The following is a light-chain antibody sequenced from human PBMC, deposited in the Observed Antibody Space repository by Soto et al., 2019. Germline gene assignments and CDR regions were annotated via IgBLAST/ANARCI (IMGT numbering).Light chain of an antibody. CDR3: QHRISSPPTIT. CDR2: DAS. V-gene: IGKV3-11*01. CDR1: QSVSTY. Sequence: LKQSPATLSLYKRERATLSCRASQSVSTYLAWYQQRPGQAPRLLIYDASYRATDIPPRFSGSGSGTDFTLTISSLEPEDFAVYYCQHRISSPPTITFGHGRRLEIK. J-gene: IGKJ5*01.